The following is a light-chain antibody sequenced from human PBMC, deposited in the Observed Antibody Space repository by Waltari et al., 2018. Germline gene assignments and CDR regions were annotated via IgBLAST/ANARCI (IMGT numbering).Light chain of an antibody. CDR3: YSATDYNGLLWV. CDR1: LVTRQD. CDR2: RDS. V-gene: IGLV3-27*01. Sequence: SHELTQPSSVSVSPGQTARITCSRDLVTRQDVRWLQQKPGQAPVVVTYRDSERPSGIPERLSVSGSGTTVTLTIKGAQAEDEADYYCYSATDYNGLLWVFGGGTKLTVL. J-gene: IGLJ3*02.